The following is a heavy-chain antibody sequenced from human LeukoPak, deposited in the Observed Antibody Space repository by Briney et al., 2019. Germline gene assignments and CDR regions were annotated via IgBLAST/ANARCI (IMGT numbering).Heavy chain of an antibody. V-gene: IGHV1-18*01. CDR1: GSTFTNHG. D-gene: IGHD4-17*01. CDR3: ARTLVGTVTTKNKQIDY. CDR2: ISTYNGHT. J-gene: IGHJ4*02. Sequence: ASVKVSCKVSGSTFTNHGISWVREAPGQGLEWMGWISTYNGHTNYAQKFQGRVTITADESTSTAYMELSSLRSEDTAVYYCARTLVGTVTTKNKQIDYWGQGTLVTVSS.